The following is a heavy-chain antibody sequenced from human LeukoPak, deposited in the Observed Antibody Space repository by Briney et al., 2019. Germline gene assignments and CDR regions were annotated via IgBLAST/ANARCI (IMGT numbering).Heavy chain of an antibody. CDR3: AREGYSSSWYNYYYYYMDV. Sequence: PGGSLRLSCAASGFTFSSYWMSWVRQAPGKGLEWVANIKQDGSEKYYVDSVKGRFTISRDNAKNSLYLQMNSLRAEDTAVYYCAREGYSSSWYNYYYYYMDVWGKGTTVTISS. J-gene: IGHJ6*03. D-gene: IGHD6-13*01. CDR1: GFTFSSYW. V-gene: IGHV3-7*01. CDR2: IKQDGSEK.